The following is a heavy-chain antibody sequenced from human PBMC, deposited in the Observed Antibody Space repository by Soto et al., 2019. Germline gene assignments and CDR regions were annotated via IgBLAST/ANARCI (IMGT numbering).Heavy chain of an antibody. Sequence: EVQLVESGGGLVQPGGSLRLSCAASGFTFGSYPMHWVRQAPGKGLEYVSAISTNGDSTFYANFVKGRFTISRDNSKNTLYLQMGSLRAEDMGVYYCAREGMSRPRWVFDYWGQGTLVTASS. J-gene: IGHJ4*02. CDR1: GFTFGSYP. CDR3: AREGMSRPRWVFDY. V-gene: IGHV3-64*01. CDR2: ISTNGDST. D-gene: IGHD6-13*01.